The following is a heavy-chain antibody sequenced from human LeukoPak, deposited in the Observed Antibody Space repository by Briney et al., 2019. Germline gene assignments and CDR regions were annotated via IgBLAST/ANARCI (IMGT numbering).Heavy chain of an antibody. J-gene: IGHJ4*02. CDR2: FWSDGRQK. Sequence: GGSLRPSCAASGFIFSNYGFHWVRQAPGKGLEWVAVFWSDGRQKYYVDSVKGRFTVSRDTSKKTVYLQMNSLRAEDTAVYYCARDDDGSGKYGQLYWGQGTLVTVSS. CDR1: GFIFSNYG. V-gene: IGHV3-33*01. CDR3: ARDDDGSGKYGQLY. D-gene: IGHD3-10*01.